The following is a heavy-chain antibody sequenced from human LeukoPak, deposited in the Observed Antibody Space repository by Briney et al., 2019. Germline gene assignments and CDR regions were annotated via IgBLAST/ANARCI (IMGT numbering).Heavy chain of an antibody. CDR2: IYYSGTT. CDR3: AREDPQTTVPEGMDV. V-gene: IGHV4-59*01. J-gene: IGHJ6*02. CDR1: GGSISYYY. D-gene: IGHD4-17*01. Sequence: SETLSLTCTVSGGSISYYYWSWIRQSPGKGLEWIGYIYYSGTTNYNPSLKSRVTISVDSSKNQFSLQLRSVTAADTAVYYCAREDPQTTVPEGMDVWGQGTTVTVSS.